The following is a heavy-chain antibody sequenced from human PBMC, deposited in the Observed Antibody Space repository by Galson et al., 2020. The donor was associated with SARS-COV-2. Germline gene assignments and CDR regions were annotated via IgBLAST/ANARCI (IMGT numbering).Heavy chain of an antibody. J-gene: IGHJ4*02. CDR1: GFTFSSYG. CDR2: IWFDGSNK. V-gene: IGHV3-33*01. CDR3: ARAFYGSSGYYIDH. Sequence: QAGGSLRLSCAASGFTFSSYGMHWVRQAPGKGLEWVAIIWFDGSNKYYADSVQGRFTISRDNSKNTLYLQMNSLRADDTAVYYCARAFYGSSGYYIDHWGQGTLVTVSS. D-gene: IGHD3-22*01.